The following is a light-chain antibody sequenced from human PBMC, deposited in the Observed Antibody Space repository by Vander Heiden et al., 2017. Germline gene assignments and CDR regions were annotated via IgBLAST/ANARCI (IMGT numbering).Light chain of an antibody. CDR1: QSVLYSSNNKNY. Sequence: DIVMTQPPDPLAVSLGERATINCKSSQSVLYSSNNKNYLAWYQQKPGQPPKLLIYWASTRESGVPDRFSGSGSGTDFTLTINSLQAEDVAVYYCQQYDSTPLIFGGGTKVEI. CDR2: WAS. J-gene: IGKJ4*01. CDR3: QQYDSTPLI. V-gene: IGKV4-1*01.